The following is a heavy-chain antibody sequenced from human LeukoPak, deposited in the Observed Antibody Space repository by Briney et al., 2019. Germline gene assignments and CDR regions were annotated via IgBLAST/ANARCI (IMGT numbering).Heavy chain of an antibody. J-gene: IGHJ4*02. CDR1: GFTFTSSA. D-gene: IGHD6-19*01. V-gene: IGHV1-58*02. Sequence: SVKVSCKASGFTFTSSAMQWVRQARGQRLEWIGWIVVGSGNTNYAQKFQERVTITRDMSTSTAYMELSSLRSEDTAVYYCARDFIAVAGIPFDYWGQGTLVTVSS. CDR2: IVVGSGNT. CDR3: ARDFIAVAGIPFDY.